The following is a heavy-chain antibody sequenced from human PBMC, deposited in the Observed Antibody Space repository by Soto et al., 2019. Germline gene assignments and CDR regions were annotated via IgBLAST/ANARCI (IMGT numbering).Heavy chain of an antibody. V-gene: IGHV3-23*01. CDR1: GFTFSSYA. D-gene: IGHD1-26*01. J-gene: IGHJ4*02. CDR2: ISGSGGST. CDR3: ARRGSGSYYDY. Sequence: EVQLLESGGGLVQPGGSLRLSCAASGFTFSSYAMRWVRQAPVKGLEWVSAISGSGGSTYYADSVKGRFTISRDNSTNTLYLQMNSLIAEDTAVYYCARRGSGSYYDYWGQGTLVAVSS.